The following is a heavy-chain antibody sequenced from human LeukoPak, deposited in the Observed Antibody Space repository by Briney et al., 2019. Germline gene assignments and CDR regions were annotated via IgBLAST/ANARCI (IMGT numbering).Heavy chain of an antibody. CDR2: INQDGSER. CDR3: ARDKLVGATILDF. V-gene: IGHV3-7*01. CDR1: GFTFSSYG. Sequence: GGSLRLSCAASGFTFSSYGMSWVRQAPGKGLEWVANINQDGSERYYVDSLNGRFTISRDNAKNSLYLQMNSLRVEDTAVYYCARDKLVGATILDFWGQGTLVTVSS. D-gene: IGHD1-26*01. J-gene: IGHJ4*02.